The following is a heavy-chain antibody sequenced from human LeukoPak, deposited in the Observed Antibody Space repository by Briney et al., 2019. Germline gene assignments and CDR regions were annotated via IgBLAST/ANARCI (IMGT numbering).Heavy chain of an antibody. CDR1: GGSFSGYY. CDR3: AIGTMTTVTYYFDY. D-gene: IGHD4-17*01. CDR2: INHSGST. V-gene: IGHV4-34*01. Sequence: SETLSLTCAVYGGSFSGYYWSWIRQPPGKGLEWIGEINHSGSTNYNPSLKSRVTISVDTSKNQFSLKLSSVTAADTAVYYCAIGTMTTVTYYFDYWGQGTLVTVSS. J-gene: IGHJ4*02.